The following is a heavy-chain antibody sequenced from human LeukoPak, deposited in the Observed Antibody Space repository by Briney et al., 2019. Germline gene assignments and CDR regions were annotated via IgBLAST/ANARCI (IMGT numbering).Heavy chain of an antibody. V-gene: IGHV3-48*03. CDR2: ISSSGSTI. CDR1: GFTFSSYE. Sequence: PGGSLRLSCAASGFTFSSYEMNWVRQGPGKGLEGVSYISSSGSTIYYADSVKGRFTISRDNAKNSVYLQMNSLRAEDTAVYYCARTRYYDILTGYFPLGFYFDYWGQGTLVTVSS. J-gene: IGHJ4*02. D-gene: IGHD3-9*01. CDR3: ARTRYYDILTGYFPLGFYFDY.